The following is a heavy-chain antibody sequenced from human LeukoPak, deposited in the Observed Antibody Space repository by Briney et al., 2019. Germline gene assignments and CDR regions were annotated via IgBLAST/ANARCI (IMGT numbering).Heavy chain of an antibody. D-gene: IGHD2-2*01. J-gene: IGHJ4*02. CDR2: IYYSGST. V-gene: IGHV4-39*01. Sequence: SETLSLTRTVSGGSISSSIYYWGWIRQPPGKGLEWIGSIYYSGSTYYNPSLKSRVIISVDTSKNQFSLKLKSVTAADMAVYYCARLADCSSTSCYDHWGQGTLVTVSS. CDR1: GGSISSSIYY. CDR3: ARLADCSSTSCYDH.